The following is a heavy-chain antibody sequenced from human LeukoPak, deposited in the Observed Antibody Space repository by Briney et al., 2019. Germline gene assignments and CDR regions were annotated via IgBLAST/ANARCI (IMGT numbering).Heavy chain of an antibody. CDR3: ARDPSYSATTVTANWYFDL. CDR2: IFYSGST. V-gene: IGHV4-31*03. D-gene: IGHD4-17*01. CDR1: GDSISRGGDY. J-gene: IGHJ2*01. Sequence: PSETLSLTCTVSGDSISRGGDYWSWIRQHPAKGLEWLGYIFYSGSTYYNPSLKSRVSISLDTSKNQFSLKLSSVTAADTAVYYCARDPSYSATTVTANWYFDLWGRGTLVTVSS.